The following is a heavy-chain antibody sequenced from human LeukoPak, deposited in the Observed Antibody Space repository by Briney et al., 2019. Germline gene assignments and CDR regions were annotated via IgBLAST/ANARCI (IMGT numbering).Heavy chain of an antibody. CDR2: IAHDGSVK. CDR1: TVIFRKYW. J-gene: IGHJ1*01. CDR3: AFFVREPQN. D-gene: IGHD3-10*02. V-gene: IGHV3-7*01. Sequence: GGFLRLSCAASTVIFRKYWMGWARQAPGKGLEWVANIAHDGSVKWYVDSVKGRFIISRDNARDSLYLQMNGLRVEDTAIYYCAFFVREPQNWGQGTLVTVSS.